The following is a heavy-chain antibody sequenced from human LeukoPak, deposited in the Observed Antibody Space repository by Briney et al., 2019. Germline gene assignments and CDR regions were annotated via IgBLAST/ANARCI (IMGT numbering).Heavy chain of an antibody. CDR1: GFPFSSYW. Sequence: GGSLRLSCAASGFPFSSYWMSWVRQAPGKGLEWVANIKQDGSEKYYVDSVKGRFTISRDNAKNSLYLQMNSLRAEDTAVYYCARGRYCSSTSCHYFDYWGQGTLVTVSS. V-gene: IGHV3-7*01. J-gene: IGHJ4*02. CDR2: IKQDGSEK. CDR3: ARGRYCSSTSCHYFDY. D-gene: IGHD2-2*01.